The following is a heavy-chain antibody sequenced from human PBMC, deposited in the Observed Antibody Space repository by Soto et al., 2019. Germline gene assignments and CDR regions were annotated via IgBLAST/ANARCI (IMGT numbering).Heavy chain of an antibody. CDR3: ARSALRFVGAFDI. Sequence: SETLSLTCTVSGGSISSGGYYWSWIRQHPGKGLEWIGYIYYSGSTYYNPSLKSRVTISVDTSKNQFSLKLSSVTAADTAVYYCARSALRFVGAFDIWGQGTMVTVSS. D-gene: IGHD3-3*01. CDR2: IYYSGST. J-gene: IGHJ3*02. CDR1: GGSISSGGYY. V-gene: IGHV4-31*03.